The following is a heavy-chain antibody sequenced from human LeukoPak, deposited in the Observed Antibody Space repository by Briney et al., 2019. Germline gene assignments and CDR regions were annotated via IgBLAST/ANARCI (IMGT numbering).Heavy chain of an antibody. V-gene: IGHV3-43*01. Sequence: GGSLRLSCAASGFTFDDYTMPWVRQAPGKGLEWVSLISWDGGSTYYADSVKGRFTISRDNSKNSLYLQMNSLRTEDTALYYCAKDNCGGDCYSVSGFFDYWGQGTLVTVSS. CDR1: GFTFDDYT. J-gene: IGHJ4*02. D-gene: IGHD2-21*02. CDR2: ISWDGGST. CDR3: AKDNCGGDCYSVSGFFDY.